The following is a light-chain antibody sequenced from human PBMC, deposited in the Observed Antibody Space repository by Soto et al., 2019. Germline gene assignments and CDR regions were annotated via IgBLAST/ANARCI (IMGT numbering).Light chain of an antibody. J-gene: IGLJ1*01. CDR2: DVS. CDR3: NSFTTSSTYV. V-gene: IGLV2-14*03. CDR1: TSDVGRYNY. Sequence: QSVLTQPASVSGSPGQSISISCTGTTSDVGRYNYVSWYQQHPGKAPKLMIYDVSYRPSWVSNRFSGSKSGITASLTISGLQAEDEADYYCNSFTTSSTYVFGTGT.